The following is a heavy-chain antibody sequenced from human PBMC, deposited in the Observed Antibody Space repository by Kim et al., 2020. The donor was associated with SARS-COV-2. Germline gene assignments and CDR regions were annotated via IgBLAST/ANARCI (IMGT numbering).Heavy chain of an antibody. J-gene: IGHJ6*02. V-gene: IGHV5-10-1*01. CDR1: GYSFTSYW. CDR2: IDPSDSYT. CDR3: ARESRSSDDYYYGMDV. Sequence: GESLKISCKGSGYSFTSYWISWVRQMPGKGLEWMGRIDPSDSYTNYSPSFQGHVTISADKSISTAYLQWSSLKASDTAMYYCARESRSSDDYYYGMDVWGRGTTVTVSS. D-gene: IGHD6-19*01.